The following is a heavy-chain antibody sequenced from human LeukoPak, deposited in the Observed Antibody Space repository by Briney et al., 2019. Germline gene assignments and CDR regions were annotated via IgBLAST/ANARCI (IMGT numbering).Heavy chain of an antibody. J-gene: IGHJ3*01. CDR2: IRYDGSNK. CDR3: AKAPPV. Sequence: GGSLRLSCVASGFNFRNSWMSWVRQAPGKGLEWVAFIRYDGSNKYYADSVKGRFTISRDNSKNTLYLQMNSLGAEDTAVYYCAKAPPVWGQGTMVTVSS. CDR1: GFNFRNSW. V-gene: IGHV3-30*02.